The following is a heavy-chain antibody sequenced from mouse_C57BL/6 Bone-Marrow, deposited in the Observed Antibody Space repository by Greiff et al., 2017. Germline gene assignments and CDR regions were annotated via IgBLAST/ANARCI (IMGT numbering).Heavy chain of an antibody. V-gene: IGHV1-61*01. J-gene: IGHJ3*01. CDR1: GYTFTSYW. CDR3: ARGGFAY. Sequence: QVQLQQPGAELVRPWSSVKLSCKASGYTFTSYWLDWVKQRPGQGLEWIGNIYPSDSYTHYNQKFKDKATLTVYKSSSTAYMQLSSLTSEDAAVYYCARGGFAYWGQGTLVTVSA. CDR2: IYPSDSYT.